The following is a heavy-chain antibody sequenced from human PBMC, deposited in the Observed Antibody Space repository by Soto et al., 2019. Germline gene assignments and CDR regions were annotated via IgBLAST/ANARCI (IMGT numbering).Heavy chain of an antibody. J-gene: IGHJ5*02. Sequence: SLRLSCAASGFTFSSYGMHWVRQAPGKGLEWVAVISYDGSNKYYADSVKGRFTISRDNSKNTLYLQMNSLRAEDTAVYYCAKDVEMATTRFDPWGQGTLVTSPQ. CDR2: ISYDGSNK. CDR1: GFTFSSYG. V-gene: IGHV3-30*18. CDR3: AKDVEMATTRFDP. D-gene: IGHD5-12*01.